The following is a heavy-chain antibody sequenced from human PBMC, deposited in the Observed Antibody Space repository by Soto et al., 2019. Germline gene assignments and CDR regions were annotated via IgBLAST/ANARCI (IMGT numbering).Heavy chain of an antibody. J-gene: IGHJ4*02. V-gene: IGHV3-30-3*01. CDR3: ARDTIAVAGTSYFDY. CDR2: ISYDGSNK. CDR1: GFTFSSYA. D-gene: IGHD6-19*01. Sequence: GGSLRLSCAASGFTFSSYAMHWVRQAPGKGLEWVAVISYDGSNKYYADSVKGRFTISRDNSKNTLYLQMNSLRAEDTAVYYCARDTIAVAGTSYFDYWGQGTLVTVSS.